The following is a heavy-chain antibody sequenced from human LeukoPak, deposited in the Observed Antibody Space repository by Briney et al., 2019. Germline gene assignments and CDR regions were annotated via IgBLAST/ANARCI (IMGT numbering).Heavy chain of an antibody. V-gene: IGHV3-66*01. CDR1: GFTVSSNY. CDR2: IYSGGST. CDR3: ARGGAIYRYSKDFVDY. Sequence: GGSLRLSCAASGFTVSSNYMSWVRQAPGKGLEWVSVIYSGGSTYYADSVKGRFTISRDNSKNTLYLQMNSLRAEDTAVYYCARGGAIYRYSKDFVDYWGQGTLVTVSS. D-gene: IGHD4/OR15-4a*01. J-gene: IGHJ4*02.